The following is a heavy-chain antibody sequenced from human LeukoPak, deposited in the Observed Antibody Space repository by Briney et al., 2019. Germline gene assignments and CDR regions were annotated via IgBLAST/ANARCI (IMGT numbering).Heavy chain of an antibody. V-gene: IGHV4-34*01. J-gene: IGHJ4*02. CDR3: ARGGAGGSYYFRPPYYFDY. CDR2: INHSGST. CDR1: GGSFSGYY. Sequence: PSETLSLTCAVYGGSFSGYYWSWIRQPPGKGLEWIGEINHSGSTNYNPSLKSRVTISVDTSKNQFSLKLSSVTAADTAVYYCARGGAGGSYYFRPPYYFDYWGQGTLVTVSS. D-gene: IGHD1-26*01.